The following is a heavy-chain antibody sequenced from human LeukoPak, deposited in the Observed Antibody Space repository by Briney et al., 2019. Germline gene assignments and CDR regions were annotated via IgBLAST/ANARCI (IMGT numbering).Heavy chain of an antibody. CDR1: GFTFSSYA. Sequence: GGSLRLSCATSGFTFSSYAMSWVRQAPGKGLEWVSSISSSSNYIYYADSVKGRFTISRDNAKNSLYLQMNSLRAEDTAVYYCARDPSSGWYLKGWFDPWGQGTLVTVSS. D-gene: IGHD6-19*01. CDR3: ARDPSSGWYLKGWFDP. J-gene: IGHJ5*02. V-gene: IGHV3-21*01. CDR2: ISSSSNYI.